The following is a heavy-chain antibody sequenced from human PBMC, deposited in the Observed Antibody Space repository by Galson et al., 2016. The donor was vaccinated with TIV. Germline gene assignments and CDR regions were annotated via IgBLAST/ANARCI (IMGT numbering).Heavy chain of an antibody. D-gene: IGHD4-17*01. CDR1: GYTFTSYD. V-gene: IGHV1-8*02. J-gene: IGHJ4*02. CDR2: MNPNSGNT. CDR3: ARSGDYGDY. Sequence: SVKVSCKASGYTFTSYDINWVRQATGQGLEWMGWMNPNSGNTGYAQKFRGRVTMTRSTSVRTAYMELSSLRSEDTAGYYCARSGDYGDYWGQGTLVTVSS.